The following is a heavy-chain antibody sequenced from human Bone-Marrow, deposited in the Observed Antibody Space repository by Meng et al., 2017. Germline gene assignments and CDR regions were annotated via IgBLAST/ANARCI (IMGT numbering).Heavy chain of an antibody. Sequence: EVQRVDSGGRLVQPGGSLRPSCVASGFTISTYWLHWVRQGPGKGLVWVSRTSRDGSDTVYADSVKGRFTMSRDNAKNTLYLQMNSLRAEDTAVYYCAAAWELLPPGYWGQGTLVTVSS. J-gene: IGHJ4*02. CDR2: TSRDGSDT. CDR3: AAAWELLPPGY. CDR1: GFTISTYW. V-gene: IGHV3-74*01. D-gene: IGHD1-26*01.